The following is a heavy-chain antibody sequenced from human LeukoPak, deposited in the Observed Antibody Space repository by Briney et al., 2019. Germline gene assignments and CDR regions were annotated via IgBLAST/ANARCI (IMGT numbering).Heavy chain of an antibody. V-gene: IGHV3-33*01. CDR1: GFTFATYG. Sequence: QPGRSLRLSCAASGFTFATYGMHWVRQGPGKGLEWVAIIWNDGSKQDYADSVKGRFTISRDNFKNTVSLQMSSLRAEDTAIYYCVRDIWNGNNRYFDYWGQGTLVTVSS. D-gene: IGHD3-3*01. CDR3: VRDIWNGNNRYFDY. CDR2: IWNDGSKQ. J-gene: IGHJ4*02.